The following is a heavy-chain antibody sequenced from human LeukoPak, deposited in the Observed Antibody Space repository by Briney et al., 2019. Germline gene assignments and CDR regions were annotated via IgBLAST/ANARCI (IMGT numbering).Heavy chain of an antibody. CDR2: IRQDGDTK. D-gene: IGHD6-13*01. CDR1: GFPFNAYW. Sequence: PGGSLRLSCAAPGFPFNAYWTTWVRQAPGKGLEWVANIRQDGDTKYYVDSVKGRFTISRDNAMNSLYLQMNSLRAEDTAIYYCARSLPYGTTWYGRSDFWGQGTLVTVSS. V-gene: IGHV3-7*03. J-gene: IGHJ4*02. CDR3: ARSLPYGTTWYGRSDF.